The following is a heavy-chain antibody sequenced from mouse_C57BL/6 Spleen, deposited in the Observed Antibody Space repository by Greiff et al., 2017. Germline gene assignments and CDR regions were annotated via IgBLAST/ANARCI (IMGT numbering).Heavy chain of an antibody. J-gene: IGHJ4*01. CDR2: IDPNSGGT. D-gene: IGHD1-1*01. CDR3: AFTTVVATPYAMDY. V-gene: IGHV1-72*01. CDR1: GYTFTSYR. Sequence: QVQLQQPGAELVKPGASVKLSCKASGYTFTSYRMHWVKQRPGRGLEWIGRIDPNSGGTKYNEKFKSKATLTVDKPSSTAYMQLSSLTSEDSAVYYCAFTTVVATPYAMDYWGQGTSVTVSS.